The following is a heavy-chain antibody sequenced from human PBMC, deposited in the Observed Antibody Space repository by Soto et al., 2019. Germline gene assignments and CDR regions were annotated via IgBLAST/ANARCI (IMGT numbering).Heavy chain of an antibody. J-gene: IGHJ4*02. CDR2: IYYSGST. CDR1: GGSISSYF. Sequence: SETLSLTCTVSGGSISSYFWSWIRQPPGKGLEWIGYIYYSGSTNYNPSLKSRVTISVDTSKNQFSLKLSSVTAADTAVYYCARETYDSSGYYPDYWGQGTLDTVSS. V-gene: IGHV4-59*01. CDR3: ARETYDSSGYYPDY. D-gene: IGHD3-22*01.